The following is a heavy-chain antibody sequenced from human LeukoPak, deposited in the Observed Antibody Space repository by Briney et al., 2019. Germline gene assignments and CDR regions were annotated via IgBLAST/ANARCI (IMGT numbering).Heavy chain of an antibody. CDR2: INPNSGGT. CDR3: SRGRADGYSGYDFGDY. J-gene: IGHJ4*02. Sequence: ASVKVSCKPSGYIFTSYGITWVRQAPGQGLEWMGWINPNSGGTDYAQKFQGRVTMARDTSISTAYMELSSLTSDDTAVYYCSRGRADGYSGYDFGDYWGQGTLVTVSS. D-gene: IGHD5-12*01. CDR1: GYIFTSYG. V-gene: IGHV1-2*02.